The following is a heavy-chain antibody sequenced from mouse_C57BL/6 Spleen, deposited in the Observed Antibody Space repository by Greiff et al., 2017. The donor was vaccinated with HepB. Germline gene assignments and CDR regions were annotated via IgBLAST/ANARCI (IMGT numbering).Heavy chain of an antibody. Sequence: VQLQQPGAELVMPGASVKLSCKASGYTFTSYWMHWVKQRPGQGLEWIGEIDPSDSYTNYNQKFKGKSTLTVDKSSSTAYMQLSSLTSEDSAVYYCARYSLLDYAMDYWGQGTSVTVSS. CDR3: ARYSLLDYAMDY. CDR2: IDPSDSYT. V-gene: IGHV1-69*01. D-gene: IGHD1-1*01. CDR1: GYTFTSYW. J-gene: IGHJ4*01.